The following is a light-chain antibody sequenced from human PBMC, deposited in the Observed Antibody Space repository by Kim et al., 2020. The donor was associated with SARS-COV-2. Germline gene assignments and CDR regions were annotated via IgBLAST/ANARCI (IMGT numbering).Light chain of an antibody. V-gene: IGLV1-40*01. CDR3: QSYDSSLSGVV. J-gene: IGLJ2*01. Sequence: QRVTISCTGSSSNIGAGYDVPWSQQLPGTAPKLLIYGNSNRPSGVPDRFSGSKSGTSASLAITGLQAEDEADYYCQSYDSSLSGVVFGGGTQLTVL. CDR1: SSNIGAGYD. CDR2: GNS.